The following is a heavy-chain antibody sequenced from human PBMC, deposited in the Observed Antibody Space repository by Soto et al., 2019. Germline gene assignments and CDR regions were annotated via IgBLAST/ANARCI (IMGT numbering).Heavy chain of an antibody. V-gene: IGHV3-33*01. Sequence: GGSLRLSCAASGFTFSSYGMHWVRQAPGKGLEWVAVIWYDGSNKYYADSVKGRFTISRDNSKNTLYLQMNSLRAEDTAVYYCARDEGKNWNYDFDYWGQGTLVTVSS. CDR2: IWYDGSNK. CDR1: GFTFSSYG. D-gene: IGHD1-7*01. CDR3: ARDEGKNWNYDFDY. J-gene: IGHJ4*02.